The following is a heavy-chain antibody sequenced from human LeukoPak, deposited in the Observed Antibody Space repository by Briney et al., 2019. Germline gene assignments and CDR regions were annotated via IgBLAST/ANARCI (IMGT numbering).Heavy chain of an antibody. V-gene: IGHV4-34*01. D-gene: IGHD3-10*01. CDR2: INHSGST. J-gene: IGHJ4*02. CDR3: ARGGSGSPGAYFDY. CDR1: GGSFSVYY. Sequence: SETLSLTCAVYGGSFSVYYWSWIRQPPGKGLEWIGEINHSGSTNYNPSLKSRVTISVDTSKKQFSLKLSSVTAADTAVYYCARGGSGSPGAYFDYWGQGTLVTVSS.